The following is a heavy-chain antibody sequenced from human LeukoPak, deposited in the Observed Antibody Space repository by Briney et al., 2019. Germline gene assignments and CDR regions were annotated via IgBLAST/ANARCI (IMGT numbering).Heavy chain of an antibody. D-gene: IGHD6-19*01. CDR2: ISSSSSYI. CDR1: GFTFSSYS. J-gene: IGHJ4*02. V-gene: IGHV3-21*01. CDR3: ARVLAVAGGY. Sequence: GGSLRLSSAASGFTFSSYSMNWVRQAPGKGLEWVSSISSSSSYIYYADSVKGRFTISRDNAKNSLYLQMNSLRAEDTAVYYCARVLAVAGGYWGQGTLVTVSS.